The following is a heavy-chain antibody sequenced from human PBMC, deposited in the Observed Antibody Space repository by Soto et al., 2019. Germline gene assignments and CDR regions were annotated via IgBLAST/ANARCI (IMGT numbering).Heavy chain of an antibody. D-gene: IGHD3-10*01. CDR1: GFTFSSYV. CDR2: ISYDGSNK. V-gene: IGHV3-30*03. J-gene: IGHJ5*02. Sequence: GGSLRLSCAASGFTFSSYVMHWVRQAPGKGLEWVAVISYDGSNKYYADSVKGRFTISRDNSKNTLYLQMNSLRAEDTAVYYCASRPMVRGVIIGGHNWFDPWGQGTLVPVSS. CDR3: ASRPMVRGVIIGGHNWFDP.